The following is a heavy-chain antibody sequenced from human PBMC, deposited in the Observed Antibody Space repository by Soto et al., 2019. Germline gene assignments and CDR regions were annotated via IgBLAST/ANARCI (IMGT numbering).Heavy chain of an antibody. D-gene: IGHD4-17*01. CDR2: IPHTGTA. CDR1: GGSISDNDYY. V-gene: IGHV4-39*01. J-gene: IGHJ3*01. Sequence: SETLSLTCTVSGGSISDNDYYWSWIRQPPGKGLEWIGTIPHTGTAYYNPSLESRVAVSVGTSENQFSLNLSSVTAADTAVYYCASLAYDANGLNDYGYDAFDLWSQGTMVTV. CDR3: ASLAYDANGLNDYGYDAFDL.